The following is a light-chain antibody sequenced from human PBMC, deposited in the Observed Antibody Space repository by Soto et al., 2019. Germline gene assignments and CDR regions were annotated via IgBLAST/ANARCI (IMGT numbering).Light chain of an antibody. Sequence: QAVVTQPPSASGTPGQRVTISCSGSSSNIGSNTVNWYQQLPGTAPKLLIHANNQRPSGVPDRFSGSKSGASASLAISWLQSEEADYYCAAWDDSLNGYVFGTGTNSPS. CDR1: SSNIGSNT. CDR3: AAWDDSLNGYV. V-gene: IGLV1-44*01. CDR2: ANN. J-gene: IGLJ1*01.